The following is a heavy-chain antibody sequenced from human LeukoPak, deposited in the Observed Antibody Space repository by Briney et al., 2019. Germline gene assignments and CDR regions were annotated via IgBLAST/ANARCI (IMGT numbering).Heavy chain of an antibody. V-gene: IGHV1-2*02. Sequence: ASVKVSCKASGYTFTGYYIHWVRQAPGQGLEWMGWINPNSGGTNYAQKFQGRVTMTRDTSISTAYMELSRLRSDDTAVYYCARWGSYDFWSGYKNGDYYYYYMDVWGKGTTVTVSS. D-gene: IGHD3-3*01. CDR2: INPNSGGT. CDR1: GYTFTGYY. J-gene: IGHJ6*03. CDR3: ARWGSYDFWSGYKNGDYYYYYMDV.